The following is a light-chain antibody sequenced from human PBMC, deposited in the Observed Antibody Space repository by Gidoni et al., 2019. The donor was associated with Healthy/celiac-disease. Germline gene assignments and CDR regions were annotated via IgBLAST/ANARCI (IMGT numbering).Light chain of an antibody. Sequence: DIVMSQSLLSLPVTPGEPASISCRSSQSLLHSNGYNYLGWYLQKRGQSPQLLIYLGSNRASGVPDRFSGSGSGTDFTLKISRVEAEDVGVYYCMQGLQTRTFXXXTRLEIK. CDR3: MQGLQTRT. CDR2: LGS. V-gene: IGKV2-28*01. CDR1: QSLLHSNGYNY. J-gene: IGKJ5*01.